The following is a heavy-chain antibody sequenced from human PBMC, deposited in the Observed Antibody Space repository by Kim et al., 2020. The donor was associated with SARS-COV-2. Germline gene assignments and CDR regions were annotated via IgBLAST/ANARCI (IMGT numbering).Heavy chain of an antibody. CDR1: GGSISSYY. V-gene: IGHV4-59*01. CDR2: IYYSGST. J-gene: IGHJ4*02. Sequence: SETLSLTCTVSGGSISSYYWSWIRQPPGKGLEWIGYIYYSGSTNYNPSLKSRVTISVDTSKNQFSLKLSSVTAADTAVYYCARGYGDYGYWGQGTLVTVSS. D-gene: IGHD4-17*01. CDR3: ARGYGDYGY.